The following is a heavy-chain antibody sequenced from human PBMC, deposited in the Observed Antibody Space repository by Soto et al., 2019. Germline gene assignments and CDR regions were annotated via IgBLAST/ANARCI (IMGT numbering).Heavy chain of an antibody. J-gene: IGHJ4*02. CDR3: ASSSGHNFDY. V-gene: IGHV4-39*01. CDR2: IYYSGST. D-gene: IGHD6-19*01. CDR1: GGSISSSSYY. Sequence: SETLSLTCTVSGGSISSSSYYWGWIRQPPGKRLEWIGSIYYSGSTYYNPSLKSRVTISVDTSKNQFSLKLSSVTAADTAVYYCASSSGHNFDYWGQGTLVTVSS.